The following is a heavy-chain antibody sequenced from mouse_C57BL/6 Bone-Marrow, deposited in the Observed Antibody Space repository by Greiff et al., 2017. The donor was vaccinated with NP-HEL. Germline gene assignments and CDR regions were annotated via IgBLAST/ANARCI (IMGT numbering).Heavy chain of an antibody. CDR2: ISSGSSTI. D-gene: IGHD4-1*01. CDR1: GFTFSDYG. J-gene: IGHJ2*01. Sequence: EVKLVESGGGLVKPGGSLKLSCAASGFTFSDYGMHWVRQAPAKGLVWVAYISSGSSTIYYADTVKGRFTISRDNAKNTLFLQMTSLRSEDTAMYYCARRVGRGGFDYWGQGTTLTVSS. V-gene: IGHV5-17*01. CDR3: ARRVGRGGFDY.